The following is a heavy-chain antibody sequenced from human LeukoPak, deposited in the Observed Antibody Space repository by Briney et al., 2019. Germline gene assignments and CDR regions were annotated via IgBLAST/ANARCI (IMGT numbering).Heavy chain of an antibody. J-gene: IGHJ6*02. D-gene: IGHD3-10*01. CDR1: GFTVSSNY. V-gene: IGHV3-53*01. CDR3: ARDSTMVYGMDV. Sequence: GGSLRLSCAASGFTVSSNYMSWVRRAPGKGLDWVSVIYSAGTTYYADSVRGRFTISRDNSKNTLYLQMNSLRAEDTAVYYCARDSTMVYGMDVWGQGTTVTVSS. CDR2: IYSAGTT.